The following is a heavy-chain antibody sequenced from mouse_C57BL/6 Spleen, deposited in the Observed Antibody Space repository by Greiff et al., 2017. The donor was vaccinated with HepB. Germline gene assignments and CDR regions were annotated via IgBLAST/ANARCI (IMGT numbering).Heavy chain of an antibody. Sequence: EVQLVESEGGLVQPGSSMKLSCTASGFTFSDYYMAWVRQVPEKGLEWVANINYDGSSTYYLDSLKSRFIISRDNAKNILYLQMSSLKSEDTATYYWARTSYGSRGYWYFDVWGTGTTVTVSS. CDR1: GFTFSDYY. V-gene: IGHV5-16*01. CDR3: ARTSYGSRGYWYFDV. CDR2: INYDGSST. D-gene: IGHD1-1*01. J-gene: IGHJ1*03.